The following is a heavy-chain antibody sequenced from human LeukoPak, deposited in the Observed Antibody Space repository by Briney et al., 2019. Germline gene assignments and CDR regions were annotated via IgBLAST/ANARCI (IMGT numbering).Heavy chain of an antibody. CDR2: INHSRST. CDR1: GGSFSSYY. V-gene: IGHV4-34*01. D-gene: IGHD3-3*01. Sequence: SETLSLTCAVYGGSFSSYYWSWIRQPPGQGLEWIGEINHSRSTNYNPSLKRRITISVDTSKNQFSLKLSSVPAADTAVYYCASGRPTYYHFWSAYYLDYYFDYWGQGTLVTVSS. J-gene: IGHJ4*02. CDR3: ASGRPTYYHFWSAYYLDYYFDY.